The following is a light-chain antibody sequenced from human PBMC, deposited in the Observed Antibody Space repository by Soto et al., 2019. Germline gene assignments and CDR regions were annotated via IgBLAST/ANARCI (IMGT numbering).Light chain of an antibody. CDR3: QSYDSSTVV. V-gene: IGLV6-57*04. Sequence: NFMLTQPHSVSESPGKTVTISCTRSSGSIASNYVQWYQQRPGSARTTVIYEDNQRPSGVPDRFSGSIDSSSNSASLTISGLKTEDEADYYCQSYDSSTVVFGGGTQLTVL. CDR1: SGSIASNY. CDR2: EDN. J-gene: IGLJ2*01.